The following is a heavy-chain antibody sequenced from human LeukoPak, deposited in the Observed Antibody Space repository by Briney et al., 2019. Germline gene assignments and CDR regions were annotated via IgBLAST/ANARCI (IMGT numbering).Heavy chain of an antibody. CDR3: ARDVWNDGRYGMDV. D-gene: IGHD1-1*01. J-gene: IGHJ6*02. CDR1: GVSISSYY. Sequence: SETLSLTCTVSGVSISSYYWSWIRQPPGKGLEWIGYIYYSGSTNYNPSLKSRVTISVDTSKNQFSLKLSSVTAADTAVYYCARDVWNDGRYGMDVWGQGTTVTVSS. V-gene: IGHV4-59*01. CDR2: IYYSGST.